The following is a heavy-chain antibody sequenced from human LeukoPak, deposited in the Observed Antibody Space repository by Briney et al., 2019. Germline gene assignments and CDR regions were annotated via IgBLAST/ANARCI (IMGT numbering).Heavy chain of an antibody. CDR2: IYYSGST. D-gene: IGHD3-9*01. J-gene: IGHJ4*02. CDR3: ARHVWLQPFDY. V-gene: IGHV4-59*08. CDR1: GGSISSYY. Sequence: PSETLSLTCTVSGGSISSYYWHWIRQPPGKGLEWIGYIYYSGSTNYNPSLKSRVTISVDTSKNQFSLKLSSVTAADTAVYYCARHVWLQPFDYWGQGTLVTVS.